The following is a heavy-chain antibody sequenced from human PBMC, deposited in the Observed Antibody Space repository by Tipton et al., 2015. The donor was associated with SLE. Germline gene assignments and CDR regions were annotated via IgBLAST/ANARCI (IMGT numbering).Heavy chain of an antibody. Sequence: SLRLSCEVSGFTFSTYEMNWVRQAPGKGLEWVSYIGHGGTTIYYADSVKGRFTISRDSAKSSLYLQMNSLRVEDTAVYYCARGPQASAGFDYWGQGTLVSISS. CDR3: ARGPQASAGFDY. D-gene: IGHD6-19*01. J-gene: IGHJ4*02. CDR2: IGHGGTTI. V-gene: IGHV3-48*03. CDR1: GFTFSTYE.